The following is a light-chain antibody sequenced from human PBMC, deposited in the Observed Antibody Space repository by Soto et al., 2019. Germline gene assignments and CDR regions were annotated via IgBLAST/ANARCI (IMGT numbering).Light chain of an antibody. CDR2: WAS. J-gene: IGKJ1*01. CDR1: QSVLYSSNNKNY. V-gene: IGKV4-1*01. Sequence: DIVMTQSPDSLAVSLGERATINCKSSQSVLYSSNNKNYLAWYQQKPGQPPKLLIYWASTRESGVPERFSGSGSGTDVTLTISSLQAEDVAVYYCQQDYSPRTFGQGTKVEIK. CDR3: QQDYSPRT.